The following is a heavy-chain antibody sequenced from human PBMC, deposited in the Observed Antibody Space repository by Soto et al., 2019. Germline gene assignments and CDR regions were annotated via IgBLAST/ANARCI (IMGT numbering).Heavy chain of an antibody. CDR2: IYSGGST. CDR1: GFTVSSNY. J-gene: IGHJ6*02. D-gene: IGHD1-26*01. Sequence: GGSLRLSCAASGFTVSSNYMSWVRQAPGKGLEWVSVIYSGGSTYYADSVKGRFTISRDNSKNTLYLQMNSLRAEDTAVYYCARMYSGSPSWGYYYGMDVWGQGTTVTVSS. CDR3: ARMYSGSPSWGYYYGMDV. V-gene: IGHV3-53*01.